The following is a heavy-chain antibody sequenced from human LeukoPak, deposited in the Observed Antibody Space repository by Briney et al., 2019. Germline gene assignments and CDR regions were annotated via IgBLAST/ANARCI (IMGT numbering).Heavy chain of an antibody. CDR3: ARSVAAAGSPGAFDI. D-gene: IGHD6-13*01. J-gene: IGHJ3*02. CDR1: GFTFSSYD. V-gene: IGHV3-13*01. CDR2: IGTAGDT. Sequence: PGGSLRLSCAASGFTFSSYDMHWVRQATGKGLEWVSAIGTAGDTYYPGSVKGRFTISRENAKNSLYLQMNSLRAGDTAVYYCARSVAAAGSPGAFDIWGQGTMVTVSS.